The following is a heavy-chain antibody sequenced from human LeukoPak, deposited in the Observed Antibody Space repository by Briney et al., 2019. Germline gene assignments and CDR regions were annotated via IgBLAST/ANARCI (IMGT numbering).Heavy chain of an antibody. Sequence: SQTLSLTCAISGDSVSSNSAAWNWIRQSPSRGLEWLGRTYYRSKWYNDYAVSVKSRITINPDTSKNQFSLKLSSVTAADTAVYYCATFDLTTTGTTGGYWGQGTLVTVSS. V-gene: IGHV6-1*01. CDR2: TYYRSKWYN. D-gene: IGHD1-1*01. J-gene: IGHJ4*02. CDR1: GDSVSSNSAA. CDR3: ATFDLTTTGTTGGY.